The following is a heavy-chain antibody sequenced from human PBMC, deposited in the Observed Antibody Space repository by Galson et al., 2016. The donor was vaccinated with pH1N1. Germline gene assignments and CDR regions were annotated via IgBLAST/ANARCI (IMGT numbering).Heavy chain of an antibody. Sequence: ETLSLTCTVSGGSLSSYYWSWIRQPAGKGLEWIGRIYTSGSTSYNPSLKSRITMSVDTSKNQFSLKVTSLTAADTAVYYCAREYLVVGEGWEYGLDVWGQGTTVTVSS. D-gene: IGHD2-2*01. CDR2: IYTSGST. V-gene: IGHV4-4*07. J-gene: IGHJ6*02. CDR3: AREYLVVGEGWEYGLDV. CDR1: GGSLSSYY.